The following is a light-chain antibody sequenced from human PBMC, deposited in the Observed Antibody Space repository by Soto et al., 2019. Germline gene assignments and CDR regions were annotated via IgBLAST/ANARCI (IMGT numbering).Light chain of an antibody. CDR2: EAS. V-gene: IGKV1-5*03. CDR3: QHYYSYSYT. CDR1: QSIGSW. J-gene: IGKJ2*01. Sequence: DIQMTQSPSTLSASVGDRVTITCRASQSIGSWLAWYQQKPGEAPNLLIYEASTLQTGVPSRFSGSGSGTEFTLTISSLQPGDFATYFWQHYYSYSYTFGQGTKVEI.